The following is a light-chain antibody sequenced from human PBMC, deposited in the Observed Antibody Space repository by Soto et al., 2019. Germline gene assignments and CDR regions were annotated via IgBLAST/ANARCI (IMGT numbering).Light chain of an antibody. CDR1: QTLSINS. Sequence: EIVLTQSPDTLSLSPGERATLFCRASQTLSINSLAWYQQKPGQAPRLLIYAASTRDTGIPDRLNGRGSGKDFALTINRLEPEDFAVYNCKQNDGAPLTFGPGTKVDVK. V-gene: IGKV3-20*01. J-gene: IGKJ3*01. CDR3: KQNDGAPLT. CDR2: AAS.